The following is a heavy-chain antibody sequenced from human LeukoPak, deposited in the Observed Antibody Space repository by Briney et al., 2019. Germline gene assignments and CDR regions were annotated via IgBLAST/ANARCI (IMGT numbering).Heavy chain of an antibody. J-gene: IGHJ6*03. CDR2: ISGSGGST. D-gene: IGHD3-3*01. CDR3: AKLHLDYDFWSGYYTGYYYYMDV. V-gene: IGHV3-23*01. CDR1: GFTFSSYA. Sequence: GGSLRLSCAASGFTFSSYATSWVRQAPGKGLEWVSAISGSGGSTYYADSVKGRFTISRDNSKNTLYLQMNSLRAEDTAVYYCAKLHLDYDFWSGYYTGYYYYMDVWGKGTTVTVSS.